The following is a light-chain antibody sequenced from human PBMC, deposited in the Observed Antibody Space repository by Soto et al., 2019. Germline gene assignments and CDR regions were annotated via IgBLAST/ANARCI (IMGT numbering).Light chain of an antibody. Sequence: EIVMTQSPATLPVSPGERATLSCRASQSVSSNLAWYQQKPGQAPSLLIYGASTRATGIPSRFSGSGSGTEFTLTISSLQSEDFAAYYCQQYNNWPPLTFGGGTKVEIK. CDR2: GAS. V-gene: IGKV3-15*01. CDR1: QSVSSN. CDR3: QQYNNWPPLT. J-gene: IGKJ4*01.